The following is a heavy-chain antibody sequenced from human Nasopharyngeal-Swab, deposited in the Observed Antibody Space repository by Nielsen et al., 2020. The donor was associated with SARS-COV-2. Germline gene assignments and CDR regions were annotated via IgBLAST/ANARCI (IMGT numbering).Heavy chain of an antibody. CDR3: ARDSVYSSSSYYYGMDV. CDR1: GYTFTSYA. D-gene: IGHD6-6*01. J-gene: IGHJ6*02. Sequence: ASVKVSCKASGYTFTSYAMHWVRQAPGQRLEWMGWINAGNGNTKYSQKFQGRVTITRDTSASTAYMELSSLRSEDTAVYYCARDSVYSSSSYYYGMDVWGQGTTVTASS. CDR2: INAGNGNT. V-gene: IGHV1-3*01.